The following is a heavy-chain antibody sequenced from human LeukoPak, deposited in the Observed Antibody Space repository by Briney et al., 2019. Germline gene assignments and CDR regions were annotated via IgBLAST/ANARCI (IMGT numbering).Heavy chain of an antibody. Sequence: GASVKVSCKASGYTFTGYYMHWVRQAPGQGLEWMGWINPNSGGTNYAQKFQGRVTMTRDTSISAAYMELSRLRSDDTAVYYCARELWFGELLPSTYYYGMDVWGQGITVTVSS. D-gene: IGHD3-10*01. CDR3: ARELWFGELLPSTYYYGMDV. CDR1: GYTFTGYY. J-gene: IGHJ6*02. CDR2: INPNSGGT. V-gene: IGHV1-2*02.